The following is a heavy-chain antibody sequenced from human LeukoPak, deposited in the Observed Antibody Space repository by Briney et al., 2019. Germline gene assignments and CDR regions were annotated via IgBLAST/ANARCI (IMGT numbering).Heavy chain of an antibody. Sequence: GGSLRLSCAASGFIFSSYGLHWVRQAPGKGLEWVAGIWYDGNNKYYGDSVKGRFTISRDNSKNSVYLQVNSLRAEDTAVYYCARDLDSGDDTGLDYWGQGTLVTVSS. J-gene: IGHJ4*02. V-gene: IGHV3-33*01. D-gene: IGHD5-12*01. CDR3: ARDLDSGDDTGLDY. CDR2: IWYDGNNK. CDR1: GFIFSSYG.